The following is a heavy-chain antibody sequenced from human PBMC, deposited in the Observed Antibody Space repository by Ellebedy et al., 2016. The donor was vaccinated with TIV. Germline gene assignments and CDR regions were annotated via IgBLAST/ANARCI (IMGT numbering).Heavy chain of an antibody. CDR2: ISGSGGST. CDR3: ASHLPGIAAPIDY. Sequence: GESLKISCAASGFTFSSYAMSWVRQAPGKGLEWVSAISGSGGSTYYADSVKGRFTISRDNSKNTLYLQMNSLRAEDTAVYYCASHLPGIAAPIDYWGQGTLVTVSS. CDR1: GFTFSSYA. V-gene: IGHV3-23*01. J-gene: IGHJ4*02. D-gene: IGHD6-13*01.